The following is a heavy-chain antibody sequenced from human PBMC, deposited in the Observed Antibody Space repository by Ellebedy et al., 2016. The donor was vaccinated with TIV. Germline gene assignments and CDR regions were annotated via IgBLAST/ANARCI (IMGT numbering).Heavy chain of an antibody. CDR1: GYSFTSYW. J-gene: IGHJ5*02. D-gene: IGHD3-10*01. Sequence: GESLKISXKGSGYSFTSYWISWVRQMPGKGLEWMGRIDPSDSYTNYSPSFQGHVTISADKSISTAYLQWSSLKASDTAMYYCARHSPMVRGVVFGWFDPWGQGTLVTVSS. V-gene: IGHV5-10-1*01. CDR2: IDPSDSYT. CDR3: ARHSPMVRGVVFGWFDP.